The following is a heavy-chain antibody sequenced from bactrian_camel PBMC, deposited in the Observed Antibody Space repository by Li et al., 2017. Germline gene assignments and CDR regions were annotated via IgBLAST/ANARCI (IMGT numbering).Heavy chain of an antibody. CDR2: IYRDSSIK. J-gene: IGHJ4*01. Sequence: VQLVESGGGLVQPGGSLRLSCAASGFSFSTYGMSWVRQAPGKGLEWLSSIYRDSSIKLYGDSVKGRFTISQDNEKNMLYLQMNSLKTEDTAMYYCAADHQDPSRGAYFDHCNYMARGPRSPSP. D-gene: IGHD2*01. V-gene: IGHV3-2*01. CDR1: GFSFSTYG.